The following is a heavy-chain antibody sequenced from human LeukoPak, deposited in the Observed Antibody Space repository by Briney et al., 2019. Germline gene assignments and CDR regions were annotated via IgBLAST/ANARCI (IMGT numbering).Heavy chain of an antibody. Sequence: GGSLRLSCAASGFTFNYAWMSWVRQVPGKGLEWVGQTVSEIDGGTTDYATPVKGRFTISRDDSKSTLYLQMNSLKIEDTAVYYCTTDEDWNYARKDVWGRGATVTVSS. J-gene: IGHJ6*02. CDR1: GFTFNYAW. CDR3: TTDEDWNYARKDV. D-gene: IGHD1-7*01. CDR2: TVSEIDGGTT. V-gene: IGHV3-15*04.